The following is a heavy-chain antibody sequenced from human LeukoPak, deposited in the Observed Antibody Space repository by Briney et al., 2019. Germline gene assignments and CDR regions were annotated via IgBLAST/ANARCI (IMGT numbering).Heavy chain of an antibody. D-gene: IGHD1-26*01. CDR1: GGSISSSSYY. J-gene: IGHJ4*02. CDR2: IYYSGST. Sequence: PSETLSLTCTVSGGSISSSSYYWGWIRQPPGKGLEWIGSIYYSGSTYYNPSLKSRVTISVDTSKNQFSLKLSSVTAADTAVYYCASSFPVGAVKTFDYWGQGTLVTVSS. V-gene: IGHV4-39*07. CDR3: ASSFPVGAVKTFDY.